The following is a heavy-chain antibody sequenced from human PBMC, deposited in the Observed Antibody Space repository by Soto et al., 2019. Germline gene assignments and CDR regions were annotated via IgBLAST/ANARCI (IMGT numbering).Heavy chain of an antibody. CDR2: IKSKTDGGTT. CDR3: TTDRPYYDFLTGYSPPPYYYYGMDV. Sequence: GSLRLSCAASGFTFSNAWMNWVRQAPGKGLEWVGRIKSKTDGGTTDYAAPVKGRFTISRDDSKNTLYLQMNSLKTEDTAVYYCTTDRPYYDFLTGYSPPPYYYYGMDVCGQGTAVTVSS. V-gene: IGHV3-15*07. D-gene: IGHD3-9*01. CDR1: GFTFSNAW. J-gene: IGHJ6*02.